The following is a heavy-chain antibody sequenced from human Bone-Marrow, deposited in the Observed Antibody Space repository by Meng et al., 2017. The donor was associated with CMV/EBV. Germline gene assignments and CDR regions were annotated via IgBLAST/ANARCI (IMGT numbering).Heavy chain of an antibody. Sequence: SVKVSCKASGGTFSSYAISWVRQAPGQGLEWMGGIIPIFGTANYAQKFQGRVTITTDESTSTAYMELSSLRSEDTAVYYCARRGTREGNQDYYYYGMDVWGQGTTVTVSS. D-gene: IGHD1-26*01. CDR2: IIPIFGTA. CDR1: GGTFSSYA. V-gene: IGHV1-69*05. J-gene: IGHJ6*02. CDR3: ARRGTREGNQDYYYYGMDV.